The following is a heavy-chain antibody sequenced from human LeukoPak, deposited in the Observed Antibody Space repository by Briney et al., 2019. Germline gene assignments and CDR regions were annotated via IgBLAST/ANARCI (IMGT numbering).Heavy chain of an antibody. D-gene: IGHD4-17*01. Sequence: SETLSLTCAVYGGSFSGYYWSWIRQPPGKGLEWIGEINHSGSTYYNPSLKSRVTISVDTSKNQFSLKLSSVTAADTAVYYCARDLMDDYGDYVWFDPWGQGTLVTVSS. CDR2: INHSGST. CDR1: GGSFSGYY. V-gene: IGHV4-34*01. J-gene: IGHJ5*02. CDR3: ARDLMDDYGDYVWFDP.